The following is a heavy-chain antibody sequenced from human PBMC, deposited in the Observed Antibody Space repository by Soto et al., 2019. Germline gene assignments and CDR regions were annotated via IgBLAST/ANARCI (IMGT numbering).Heavy chain of an antibody. V-gene: IGHV3-15*07. CDR3: TADLPDGGASVFDY. Sequence: GGSLRLSCAASGFTFNTAWMNWVRQTPGKGLEWVGRIKSKINGGTIDYAAPVKGRFTISRDDSKNTLYLEMNSLNTEDTAVNYCTADLPDGGASVFDYWGKGILVTFPS. D-gene: IGHD3-16*01. CDR1: GFTFNTAW. CDR2: IKSKINGGTI. J-gene: IGHJ4*02.